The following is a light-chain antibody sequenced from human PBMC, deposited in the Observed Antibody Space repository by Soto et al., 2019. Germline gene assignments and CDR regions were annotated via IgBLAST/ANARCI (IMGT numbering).Light chain of an antibody. CDR1: SSDVGGYNL. V-gene: IGLV2-23*01. J-gene: IGLJ1*01. CDR2: GTS. CDR3: CSYATSSFV. Sequence: QSALARPASVSLSPGQSITMSCTGTSSDVGGYNLVSWYQQHPGKAPKLIIFGTSERPSGVSDRFSGSKSGNTASLTISGVPAEDEADYHCCSYATSSFVSGSGTKVTVL.